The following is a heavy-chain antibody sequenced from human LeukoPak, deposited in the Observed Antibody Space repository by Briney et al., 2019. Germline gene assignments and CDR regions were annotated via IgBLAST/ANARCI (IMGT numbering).Heavy chain of an antibody. D-gene: IGHD6-13*01. CDR2: IYYSGST. J-gene: IGHJ4*02. V-gene: IGHV4-39*01. CDR1: GGSISSSSYY. Sequence: SETLSLTCTVSGGSISSSSYYWGWIRQPPGKGLEWIGSIYYSGSTYYNPSLKSRVTISVDTSKNQFSLKLRSVTAADTAVYYCARPRGAAEAPVVGWGQGTLVTVSP. CDR3: ARPRGAAEAPVVG.